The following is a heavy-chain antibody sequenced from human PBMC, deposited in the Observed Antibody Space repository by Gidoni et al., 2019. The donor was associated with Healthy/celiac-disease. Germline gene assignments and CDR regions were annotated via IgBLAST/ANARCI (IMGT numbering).Heavy chain of an antibody. Sequence: EVQLLESGRGLVQPGGSLRLSCAASGFSFSSHAMSWVRQAPGKGLEWVSAISGSGGSTDYANSVRGRFTISRDNSKNTLYLQMNSLKAEDTAVYYCAKDAVPRTIAGRLGYYFDYWGQGILVTVSS. J-gene: IGHJ4*02. CDR2: ISGSGGST. CDR3: AKDAVPRTIAGRLGYYFDY. CDR1: GFSFSSHA. D-gene: IGHD1-20*01. V-gene: IGHV3-23*01.